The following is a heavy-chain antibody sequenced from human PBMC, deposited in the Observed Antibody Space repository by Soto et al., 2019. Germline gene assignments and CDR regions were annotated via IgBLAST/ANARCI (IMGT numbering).Heavy chain of an antibody. CDR2: IKSKTDGGTT. J-gene: IGHJ3*02. Sequence: EVQLVESGGGLVKPGGSLRLSCAASGFTFSNAWMSWVRQAPGKGLEWVGRIKSKTDGGTTDYAAPVKGRFTISRDDSKNTLYLQMNSLKTEDTAVYYCTTDRTVVVAALFILDIWGQGTMVTVSS. CDR3: TTDRTVVVAALFILDI. CDR1: GFTFSNAW. V-gene: IGHV3-15*01. D-gene: IGHD2-15*01.